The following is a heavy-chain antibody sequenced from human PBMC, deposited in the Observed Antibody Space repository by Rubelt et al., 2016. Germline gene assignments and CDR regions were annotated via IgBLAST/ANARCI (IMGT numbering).Heavy chain of an antibody. CDR2: IHHSGST. V-gene: IGHV4-4*02. J-gene: IGHJ5*02. CDR1: GDSINSAYW. CDR3: ARDPFNYKWFDP. D-gene: IGHD1-1*01. Sequence: QLQLQESGPGLVKPSGTLSLTCAVSGDSINSAYWWSWVRKSHGKGLEWIGGIHHSGSTNYTPSLKSRVTISVEKSKNLFSRGLSSVTAADTAIYYCARDPFNYKWFDPWGQGTLVTVSS.